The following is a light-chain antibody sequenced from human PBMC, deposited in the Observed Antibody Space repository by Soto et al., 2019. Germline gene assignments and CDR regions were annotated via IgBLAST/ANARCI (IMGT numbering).Light chain of an antibody. V-gene: IGKV3-11*01. CDR1: QTVSSS. CDR3: QQHINWPLT. Sequence: MTQSPATLSVSRGYRSTLSCRASQTVSSSLAWYQQKPGQAPRLLIYEVSNRATGIPARFSGSGSGADFTLTISSLEPGDFALYYCQQHINWPLTFGGGTKVDI. CDR2: EVS. J-gene: IGKJ4*01.